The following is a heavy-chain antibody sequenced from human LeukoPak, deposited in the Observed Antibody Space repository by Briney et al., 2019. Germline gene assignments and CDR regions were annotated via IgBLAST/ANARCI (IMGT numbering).Heavy chain of an antibody. CDR3: ARHRFPLGDQLQTIYYYYGMDV. J-gene: IGHJ6*02. D-gene: IGHD2-2*01. Sequence: SVKVSCKASGGTFTSYAISWVRQAPGQGLEWMGGIIPIFGTANYAQKFQGRVTITADESTSTAYMELSSLRSEDTAVYYCARHRFPLGDQLQTIYYYYGMDVWGQGTTVTVSS. CDR1: GGTFTSYA. CDR2: IIPIFGTA. V-gene: IGHV1-69*01.